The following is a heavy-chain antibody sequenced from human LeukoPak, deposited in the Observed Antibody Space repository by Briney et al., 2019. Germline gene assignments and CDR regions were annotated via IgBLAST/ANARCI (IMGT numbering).Heavy chain of an antibody. V-gene: IGHV1-18*01. CDR2: ISAYNGNT. CDR1: GYTFTSYG. J-gene: IGHJ4*02. D-gene: IGHD6-19*01. Sequence: ASVKVSCKASGYTFTSYGISWVRQAPGQGLEWMGWISAYNGNTNYAQKLQGRVTITRDTSASTAYMELSSLRSEDTAVYYCARDQIGSGPPLMGYWGQGTLVTVSS. CDR3: ARDQIGSGPPLMGY.